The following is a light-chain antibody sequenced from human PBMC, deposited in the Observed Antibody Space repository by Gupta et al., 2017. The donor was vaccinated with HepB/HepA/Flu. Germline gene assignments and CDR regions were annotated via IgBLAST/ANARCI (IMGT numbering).Light chain of an antibody. V-gene: IGKV1-5*03. CDR3: QQYNSYSPYT. CDR1: RNIERR. Sequence: DFQMTQSTPTLSASVVDRVTITCRASRNIERRLDWYQQKPGKAPKLLIYEAASLESWVPSRFSGSESGTEFTLTISSLQPDDFATYYCQQYNSYSPYTFGQGTKLEIK. CDR2: EAA. J-gene: IGKJ2*01.